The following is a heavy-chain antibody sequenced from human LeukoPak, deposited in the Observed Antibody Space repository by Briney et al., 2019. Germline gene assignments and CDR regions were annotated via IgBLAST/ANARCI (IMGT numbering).Heavy chain of an antibody. CDR2: ISSSTTI. V-gene: IGHV3-48*02. Sequence: GGSLRLSCAASGFTFSSHSMNWVRQAPGKGLEWVSYISSSTTIYYADSVKGRFTISRDNAKNSLYLQMNSLRDEDTAVYYCARSDRQLVVIRRAGYYFDYWGQGTLVTVSS. CDR3: ARSDRQLVVIRRAGYYFDY. D-gene: IGHD3-22*01. CDR1: GFTFSSHS. J-gene: IGHJ4*02.